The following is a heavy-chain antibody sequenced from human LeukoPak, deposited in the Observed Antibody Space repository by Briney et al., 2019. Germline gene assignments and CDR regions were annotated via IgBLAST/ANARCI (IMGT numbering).Heavy chain of an antibody. D-gene: IGHD2-15*01. J-gene: IGHJ4*02. V-gene: IGHV3-74*01. CDR2: INSDGSWT. Sequence: QAGGSLRLSCAASGNYWMHWVRQAPGKGLVWVSHINSDGSWTSYADSVKGRFTISKDNAKNTVYLQMNSLRAEDTAVYYCARELSGSSSRHFDYWGQGTLVTVSS. CDR1: GNYW. CDR3: ARELSGSSSRHFDY.